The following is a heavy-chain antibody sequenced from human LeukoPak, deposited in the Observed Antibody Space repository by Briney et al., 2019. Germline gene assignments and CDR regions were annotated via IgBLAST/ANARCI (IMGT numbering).Heavy chain of an antibody. CDR2: ITYDGSNK. CDR3: AKALYSETGYYCDSSADAFDI. V-gene: IGHV3-30*18. J-gene: IGHJ3*02. CDR1: GFTFSSYG. D-gene: IGHD3-22*01. Sequence: GGSLRLSCAASGFTFSSYGMNWVRQAPGKGLEWVAVITYDGSNKYYADSVKGRFTISRDNSKNTLYLQMNSLRAEDTAVYYCAKALYSETGYYCDSSADAFDIWGQGTMVTVSS.